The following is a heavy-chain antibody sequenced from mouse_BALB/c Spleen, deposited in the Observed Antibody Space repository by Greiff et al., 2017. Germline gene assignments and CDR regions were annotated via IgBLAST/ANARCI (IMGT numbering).Heavy chain of an antibody. CDR1: GYTFTSYW. D-gene: IGHD1-1*01. V-gene: IGHV1-52*01. CDR3: ARDGSSLNWYFDV. CDR2: IDPYDSET. J-gene: IGHJ1*01. Sequence: QVHVKQPGAELVRPGASVKLSCKASGYTFTSYWMNWVKQRPEQGLEWIGRIDPYDSETHYNQKFKDKAILTVDKSSSTAYMQLSSLTSEDSAVYYCARDGSSLNWYFDVWGAGTTVTVSS.